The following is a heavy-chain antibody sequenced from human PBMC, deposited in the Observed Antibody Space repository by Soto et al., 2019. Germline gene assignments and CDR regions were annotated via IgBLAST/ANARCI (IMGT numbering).Heavy chain of an antibody. Sequence: ASVKVSCKASGYTFTSYAMHWVRQAPGQRLEWMGWINAGNGNTKYSQKFQGRVTITRDTSASTAYMELSSLRSEDTAVYYCARGILTGYYPRPPYYYYYGMDVWGQGTTVTVSS. J-gene: IGHJ6*02. CDR3: ARGILTGYYPRPPYYYYYGMDV. CDR1: GYTFTSYA. V-gene: IGHV1-3*01. D-gene: IGHD3-9*01. CDR2: INAGNGNT.